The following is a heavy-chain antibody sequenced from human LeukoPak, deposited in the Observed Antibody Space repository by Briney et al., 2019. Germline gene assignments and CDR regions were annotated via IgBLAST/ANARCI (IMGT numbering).Heavy chain of an antibody. J-gene: IGHJ4*02. CDR1: GGSISSSNYY. V-gene: IGHV4-39*07. Sequence: PSETLSLTCTVSGGSISSSNYYWGWVRQPPGKGLEWIGSIYYSGSTYYNPSLKSRLTISVDTSKNQFFLKLSSVTAADTAVYYCARGLSSGWYYFDYWGQGTLVTVSS. CDR2: IYYSGST. CDR3: ARGLSSGWYYFDY. D-gene: IGHD6-19*01.